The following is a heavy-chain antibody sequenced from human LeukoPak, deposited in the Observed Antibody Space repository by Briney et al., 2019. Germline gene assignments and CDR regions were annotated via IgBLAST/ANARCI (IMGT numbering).Heavy chain of an antibody. J-gene: IGHJ5*02. CDR2: INHSGST. CDR1: GVSINTCCYY. CDR3: AAGVVVTASRGDWFDP. V-gene: IGHV4-34*01. Sequence: SETLSLTCDVSGVSINTCCYYWTWIRQPPGKGLEWIGEINHSGSTNYNPSLKSRVTISVDTSKNQFSLKLSSVTAADTAVYYCAAGVVVTASRGDWFDPWGQGTLVTVSS. D-gene: IGHD2-21*02.